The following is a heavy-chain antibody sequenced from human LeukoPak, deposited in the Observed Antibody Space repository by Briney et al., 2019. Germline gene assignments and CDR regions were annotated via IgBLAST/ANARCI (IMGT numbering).Heavy chain of an antibody. CDR1: GFTFDDYT. V-gene: IGHV3-43*01. Sequence: GGSLRLSCAASGFTFDDYTMHWVRQAPGKGLEWVSLISWDGGSTYYADSVKGRFTISRDNAKNSLYLQMNSLRAEDTAVYYCARADTTGGYYFDYWGQGTLVTVSS. CDR3: ARADTTGGYYFDY. CDR2: ISWDGGST. D-gene: IGHD4-17*01. J-gene: IGHJ4*02.